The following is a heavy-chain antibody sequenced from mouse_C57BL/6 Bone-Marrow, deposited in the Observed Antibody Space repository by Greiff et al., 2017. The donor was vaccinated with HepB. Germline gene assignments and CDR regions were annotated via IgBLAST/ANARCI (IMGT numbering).Heavy chain of an antibody. CDR1: GYTFTSYW. Sequence: VQLQQPGAELVRPGSSVKLSCKASGYTFTSYWMHWVKQRPIQGLEWIGNIDPSDSETHYNQKFKDKATLTVDKSSSTAYMQLSSRTSEDSAVYYCARGDYGSSPWFAYWGQGTLVTVSA. D-gene: IGHD1-1*01. CDR2: IDPSDSET. J-gene: IGHJ3*01. CDR3: ARGDYGSSPWFAY. V-gene: IGHV1-52*01.